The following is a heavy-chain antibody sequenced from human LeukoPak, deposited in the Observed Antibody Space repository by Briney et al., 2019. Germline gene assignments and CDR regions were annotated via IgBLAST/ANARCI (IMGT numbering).Heavy chain of an antibody. CDR2: IKEDGSLK. CDR1: GFDFSNFW. J-gene: IGHJ4*02. V-gene: IGHV3-7*01. CDR3: VRDWAPASMQAAPFDC. D-gene: IGHD2/OR15-2a*01. Sequence: PGGSLRLSCAASGFDFSNFWMSWVRQAPGKGPEWVANIKEDGSLKNYVDSVEGRFTVSRDNAKNTLYLQMNSLRLEDTAVYYCVRDWAPASMQAAPFDCWGQGTLVTVSS.